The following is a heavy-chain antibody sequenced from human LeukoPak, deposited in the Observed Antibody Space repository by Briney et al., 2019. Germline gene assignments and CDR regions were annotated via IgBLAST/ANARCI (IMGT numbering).Heavy chain of an antibody. CDR1: GFTFSSYA. J-gene: IGHJ6*02. CDR3: ARDTWSIVAAGTSYYYYGMDV. D-gene: IGHD6-13*01. CDR2: IKQDGSEK. Sequence: GGSLRLSCAASGFTFSSYAMSWVRQAPGKGLEWVANIKQDGSEKYYVDSVKGRFTISRDNAKNSLYLQMNSLRAEDTAVYYCARDTWSIVAAGTSYYYYGMDVWGQGTTVTVSS. V-gene: IGHV3-7*01.